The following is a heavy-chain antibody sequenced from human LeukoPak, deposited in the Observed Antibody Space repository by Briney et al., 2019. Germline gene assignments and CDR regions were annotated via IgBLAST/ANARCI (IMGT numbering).Heavy chain of an antibody. CDR2: IYYSGST. J-gene: IGHJ4*02. CDR1: GGSISSGGSY. CDR3: ARSRASTMIGYYFDY. D-gene: IGHD3-22*01. V-gene: IGHV4-31*03. Sequence: PSQTLSLTCTVSGGSISSGGSYWSWIRQHPGKGLEWIGYIYYSGSTYYNPSLKSRVTISVDTSKNQFSLKLSSVTAADTAVYYCARSRASTMIGYYFDYWGQGTLVTVSS.